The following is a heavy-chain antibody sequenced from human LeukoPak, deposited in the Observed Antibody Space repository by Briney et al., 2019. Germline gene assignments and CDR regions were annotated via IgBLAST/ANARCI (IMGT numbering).Heavy chain of an antibody. V-gene: IGHV3-23*01. CDR2: ISGSGGST. D-gene: IGHD3-16*01. CDR1: GFTFSSYA. Sequence: PGGSLRLSCAASGFTFSSYAMSWVRQAPGKGLEWVSAISGSGGSTYYADSVKGRFTISRDNSKNTLYLQMNSLRAEDTAVYYCANDGGPTSVPSAIRDFDYWGQGTLVTVSS. CDR3: ANDGGPTSVPSAIRDFDY. J-gene: IGHJ4*02.